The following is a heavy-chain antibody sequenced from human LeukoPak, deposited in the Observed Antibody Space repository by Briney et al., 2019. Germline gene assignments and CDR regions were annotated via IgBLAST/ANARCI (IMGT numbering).Heavy chain of an antibody. CDR2: ISAYNGNT. Sequence: ASVKVSCKASGYTLTSYGISWVRQAPGQGLEWMGWISAYNGNTNYAQKLQGRVTMTTDTSTSTAYMELRSLRSDDTAVYYCAREVAAAAKDGMDVWGQGTTVTVSS. J-gene: IGHJ6*02. CDR1: GYTLTSYG. D-gene: IGHD6-13*01. V-gene: IGHV1-18*01. CDR3: AREVAAAAKDGMDV.